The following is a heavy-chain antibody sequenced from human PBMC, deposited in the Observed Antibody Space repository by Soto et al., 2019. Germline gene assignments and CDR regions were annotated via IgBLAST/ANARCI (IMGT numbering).Heavy chain of an antibody. CDR2: IFTRDSET. CDR3: ARGYFDSGHGYDL. Sequence: GESLTLSGKGPGHLFNNHWIGWVRQTPGKGLEWMGLIFTRDSETKTSPSFQGHVSFSVDNSINTVYLQWTSLKTTDTGIYFCARGYFDSGHGYDLWGQGTLVTVSS. J-gene: IGHJ5*02. D-gene: IGHD3-10*01. CDR1: GHLFNNHW. V-gene: IGHV5-51*01.